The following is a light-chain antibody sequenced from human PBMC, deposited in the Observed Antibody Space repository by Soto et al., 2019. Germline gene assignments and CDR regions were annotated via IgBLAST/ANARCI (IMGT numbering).Light chain of an antibody. CDR2: GAS. Sequence: ESVLTEAPGTLSLSPGERATLSCRASQSVSSNYLAWYQQKPGQAPRLLIYGASTRATGVPDRFSGSGSGTDFTLTISRLEPEDFAVYHCQQYGSLSWTFGQGTKVDI. CDR1: QSVSSNY. J-gene: IGKJ1*01. CDR3: QQYGSLSWT. V-gene: IGKV3-20*01.